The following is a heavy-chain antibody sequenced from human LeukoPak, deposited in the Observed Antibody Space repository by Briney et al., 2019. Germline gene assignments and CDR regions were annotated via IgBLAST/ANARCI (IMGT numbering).Heavy chain of an antibody. D-gene: IGHD2-8*01. CDR2: ISYSGST. J-gene: IGHJ4*02. CDR3: ARGYCSHEVCQVFTH. Sequence: SETLSLTCSVSGGSISNFYWSWIRQPPGKGLEWIGYISYSGSTDYNPSLRSRVTISIDTSANQFSLMVNSVTAADTAVYYCARGYCSHEVCQVFTHWGQGTLVTVSS. CDR1: GGSISNFY. V-gene: IGHV4-59*01.